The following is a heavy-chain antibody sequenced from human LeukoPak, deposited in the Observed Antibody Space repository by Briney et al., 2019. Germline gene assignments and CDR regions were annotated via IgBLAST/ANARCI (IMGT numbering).Heavy chain of an antibody. V-gene: IGHV1-69*04. CDR2: IIPILGIA. J-gene: IGHJ4*02. CDR1: GGTFSSYA. D-gene: IGHD6-6*01. CDR3: ARDRADYSSSDY. Sequence: GASVKVSCEASGGTFSSYAISWVRQAPGQGLEWMGRIIPILGIANYAQKFQGRVTITADKSTSTAYMELSSLRSEDTAVYYCARDRADYSSSDYWGQGTLVTVSS.